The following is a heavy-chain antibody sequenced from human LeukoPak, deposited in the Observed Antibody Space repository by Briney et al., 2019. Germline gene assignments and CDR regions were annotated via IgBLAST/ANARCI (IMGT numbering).Heavy chain of an antibody. J-gene: IGHJ4*02. Sequence: GASVKVSCKASGYTFTSYGISWVRQAPGQGLEWMGWISAYNGNTNYALKLQGRVTMTTDTSTSTAYMELRSLRSDDTAVYYCARLGEGIYGSGSSSWYFDYWGQGTLVTVSS. CDR3: ARLGEGIYGSGSSSWYFDY. D-gene: IGHD3-10*01. CDR2: ISAYNGNT. CDR1: GYTFTSYG. V-gene: IGHV1-18*04.